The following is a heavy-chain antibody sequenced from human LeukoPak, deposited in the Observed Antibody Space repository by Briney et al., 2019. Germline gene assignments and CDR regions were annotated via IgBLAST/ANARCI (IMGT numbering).Heavy chain of an antibody. Sequence: ASVRVSCKASGYTFTSYGISWVGQAPGQGLEWMGWISAYNGNTNNAQKLQGRVTMTTDTSTSTAYMELRSLRSDDTAVYYCARDQRIAVAGSGDYWGQGTLVTVSS. J-gene: IGHJ4*02. CDR1: GYTFTSYG. CDR3: ARDQRIAVAGSGDY. D-gene: IGHD6-19*01. CDR2: ISAYNGNT. V-gene: IGHV1-18*01.